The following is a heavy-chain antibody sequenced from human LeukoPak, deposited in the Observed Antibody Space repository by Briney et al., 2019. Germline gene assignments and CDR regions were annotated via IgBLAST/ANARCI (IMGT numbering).Heavy chain of an antibody. Sequence: GGSLRLSCAASGFTFSSYSMNWVRQAPGKGLEWVSYISSRSGAIYYADSVKGRFTISRDNAKNSLYLQMNSLRAEDTAVYYCARDDFGDYGGWGQGTLVTVSS. CDR2: ISSRSGAI. J-gene: IGHJ4*02. CDR3: ARDDFGDYGG. CDR1: GFTFSSYS. V-gene: IGHV3-48*01. D-gene: IGHD4-17*01.